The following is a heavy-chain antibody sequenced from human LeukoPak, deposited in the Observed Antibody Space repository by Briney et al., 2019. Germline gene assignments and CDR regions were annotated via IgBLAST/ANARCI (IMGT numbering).Heavy chain of an antibody. V-gene: IGHV3-23*01. CDR1: GFTFSNYG. J-gene: IGHJ5*02. CDR3: AKDQPPYFFYSSGYYLTP. D-gene: IGHD3-22*01. CDR2: ISATGRST. Sequence: GGSLRLSCAASGFTFSNYGMSWVRQAPGKGLEWVSAISATGRSTYYADTVKGRLTISRDNSKNTLYLQMNSLRAEDTAVYYCAKDQPPYFFYSSGYYLTPWGQGTLVSVSS.